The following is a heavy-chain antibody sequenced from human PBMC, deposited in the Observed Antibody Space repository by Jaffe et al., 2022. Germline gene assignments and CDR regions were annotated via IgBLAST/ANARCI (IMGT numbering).Heavy chain of an antibody. CDR3: ARGVGPKQQLVRWGRDG. V-gene: IGHV4-34*01. CDR1: GGSFSGYY. CDR2: INHSGST. J-gene: IGHJ3*01. D-gene: IGHD6-13*01. Sequence: QVQLQQWGAGLLKPSETLSLTCAVYGGSFSGYYWSWIRQPPGKGLEWIGEINHSGSTNYNPSLKSRVTISVDTSKNQFSLKLSSVTAADTAVYYCARGVGPKQQLVRWGRDGWGQGTMVTVSS.